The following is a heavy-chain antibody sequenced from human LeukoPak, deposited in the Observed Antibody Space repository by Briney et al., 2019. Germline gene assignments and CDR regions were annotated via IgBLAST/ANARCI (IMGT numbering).Heavy chain of an antibody. Sequence: GSLRLSCAASGFTFSSYAMSWIRQPPGKGLEWIGEINHSGSTNFNPSLKSRVTISVDTSKNQFSLKLSSVTAADTAVYYCARDRAPYYWGQGTLVTVSS. J-gene: IGHJ4*02. V-gene: IGHV4-34*01. CDR1: GFTFSSYA. D-gene: IGHD3-10*01. CDR2: INHSGST. CDR3: ARDRAPYY.